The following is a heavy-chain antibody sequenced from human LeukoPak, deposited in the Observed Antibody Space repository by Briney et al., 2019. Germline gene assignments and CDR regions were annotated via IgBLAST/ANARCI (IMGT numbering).Heavy chain of an antibody. D-gene: IGHD3-16*01. J-gene: IGHJ4*02. Sequence: RGGSLRLSCAASGLIFGDYTMHWVRQAPGEGLEWVSVISGSGGNTFYADSVKGRFTISRDNSKNTLYLQMNRLRAEDTAVYYCAKGGYGYVWGSYSGDYWGQGTLVTVSS. CDR1: GLIFGDYT. V-gene: IGHV3-23*01. CDR3: AKGGYGYVWGSYSGDY. CDR2: ISGSGGNT.